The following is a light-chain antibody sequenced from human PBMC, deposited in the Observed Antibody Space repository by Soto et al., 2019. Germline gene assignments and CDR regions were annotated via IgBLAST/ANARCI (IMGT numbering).Light chain of an antibody. CDR2: EVS. CDR1: QSLLHITGETF. CDR3: MQRTQLPPC. Sequence: DVVMTQTPLSLAVAPGQPASISCTSSQSLLHITGETFLFWDLQKPGQSPQLLIYEVSTRVSGVPDRFSGSGSGIDFTLEIGRVEDDDVGIYYCMQRTQLPPCFGQGTRLVI. J-gene: IGKJ5*01. V-gene: IGKV2-29*03.